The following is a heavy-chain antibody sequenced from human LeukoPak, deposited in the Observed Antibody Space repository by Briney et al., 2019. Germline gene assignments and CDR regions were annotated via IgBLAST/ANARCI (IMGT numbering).Heavy chain of an antibody. V-gene: IGHV4-34*01. CDR3: ARGPRITMVRGVLIPNWFDP. J-gene: IGHJ5*02. CDR2: INHSGST. D-gene: IGHD3-10*01. Sequence: PSETLSLTCAVYGGSFSGYYWSWIRQPPGKGLEWIGEINHSGSTNYNPSLKSRVTISVDTSKNQFSLKLSSVTAADTAVYYCARGPRITMVRGVLIPNWFDPWGQGTLVTVSS. CDR1: GGSFSGYY.